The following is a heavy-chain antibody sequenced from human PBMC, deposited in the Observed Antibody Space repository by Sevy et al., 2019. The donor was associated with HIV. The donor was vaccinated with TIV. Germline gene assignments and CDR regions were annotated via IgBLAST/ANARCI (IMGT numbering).Heavy chain of an antibody. V-gene: IGHV1-69*13. CDR2: IIPIFGTA. J-gene: IGHJ4*02. CDR1: GGTFSSYA. Sequence: ASVKVPCKASGGTFSSYAISWVRQAPGQGLEWMGGIIPIFGTANYAQKFQARVTITPDESTSTAYMELSCLRSGDTSEYYCSMDASHLRAGVRYGSGGSCPGIHPFFDYWGQGTLVTVSS. CDR3: SMDASHLRAGVRYGSGGSCPGIHPFFDY. D-gene: IGHD2-15*01.